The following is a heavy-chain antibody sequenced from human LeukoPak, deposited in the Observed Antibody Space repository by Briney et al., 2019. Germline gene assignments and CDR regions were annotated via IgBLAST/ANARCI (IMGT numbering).Heavy chain of an antibody. CDR3: ARDLVVRGPKSRVYYYGKDV. CDR2: IWYDGSNK. D-gene: IGHD3-10*01. Sequence: PGGSLRLSCAASGFTFSSYGMHWVRQAPGKGLEWVAVIWYDGSNKYYADSVKGRFTISRDNSKNTLYLQMNSLRAEDTAVYYCARDLVVRGPKSRVYYYGKDVWGQGTTVTVSS. CDR1: GFTFSSYG. J-gene: IGHJ6*02. V-gene: IGHV3-33*01.